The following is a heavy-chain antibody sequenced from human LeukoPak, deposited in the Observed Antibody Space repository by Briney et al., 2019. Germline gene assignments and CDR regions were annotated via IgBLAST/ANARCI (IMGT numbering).Heavy chain of an antibody. CDR2: ISSSSSTI. D-gene: IGHD6-19*01. CDR3: ARDLFKWEWLVSFDY. V-gene: IGHV3-48*04. CDR1: GFTFCSYS. J-gene: IGHJ4*02. Sequence: PGGSLRLSCAASGFTFCSYSMNWVRQAPGKGLEWVSYISSSSSTIYYADSVKGRFTISRDNAKNSLYLQMNSLRAEDTAVYYCARDLFKWEWLVSFDYWGQGTLVTVSS.